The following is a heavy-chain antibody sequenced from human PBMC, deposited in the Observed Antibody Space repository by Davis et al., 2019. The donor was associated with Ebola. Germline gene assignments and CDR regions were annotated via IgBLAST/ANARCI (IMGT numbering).Heavy chain of an antibody. J-gene: IGHJ5*02. CDR2: ISYDGSNK. Sequence: GESLKISCAASGFTFSSYAMHWVRQAPGKGLEWVAVISYDGSNKYYADSVKGRFTISRDNSKNTLYLQMNSLRAEDTAVYYCARDRPGSHGWFDPWGQGTLVTVSS. CDR3: ARDRPGSHGWFDP. CDR1: GFTFSSYA. V-gene: IGHV3-30-3*01. D-gene: IGHD1-26*01.